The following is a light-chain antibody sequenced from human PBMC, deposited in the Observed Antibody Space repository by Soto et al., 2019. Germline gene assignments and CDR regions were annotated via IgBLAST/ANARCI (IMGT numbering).Light chain of an antibody. CDR1: NSDVGTYDY. Sequence: QSALTQPASVSGSPGQSITISCTGSNSDVGTYDYVSWYQQHLGKAPKLIIYDVTNRPSGVSNRFSASNSGNTASLTISGLQAEDEADYYCLSYINYNTYVFATGTKLTVL. CDR2: DVT. V-gene: IGLV2-14*03. J-gene: IGLJ1*01. CDR3: LSYINYNTYV.